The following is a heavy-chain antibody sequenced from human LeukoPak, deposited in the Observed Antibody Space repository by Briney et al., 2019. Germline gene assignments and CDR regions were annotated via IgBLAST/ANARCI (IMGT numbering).Heavy chain of an antibody. V-gene: IGHV4-39*07. Sequence: SETLSLTCTVSGGSISSSRYYLRWIRQPPGKGLEWIGSIYYSGSTYYNPSLKRRVTISVDTSKNQFSLKLSSVTAADTAVYYCARGGDSSGSDYWGQGTLVTVSS. D-gene: IGHD3-22*01. J-gene: IGHJ4*02. CDR3: ARGGDSSGSDY. CDR2: IYYSGST. CDR1: GGSISSSRYY.